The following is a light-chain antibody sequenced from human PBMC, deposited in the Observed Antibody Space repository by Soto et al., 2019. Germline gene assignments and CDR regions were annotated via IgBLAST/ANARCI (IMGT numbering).Light chain of an antibody. CDR2: DVS. Sequence: QSALTQPASVSGSPGQSITISCTGTSSDVGGYNYVSWYQQHPGKAPKLMIYDVSYRPSGVSNRFSGSKSGNTASLTISGPQTEDEADYYCSSYTSSSTVVFGGGTKVTVL. CDR1: SSDVGGYNY. J-gene: IGLJ2*01. V-gene: IGLV2-14*01. CDR3: SSYTSSSTVV.